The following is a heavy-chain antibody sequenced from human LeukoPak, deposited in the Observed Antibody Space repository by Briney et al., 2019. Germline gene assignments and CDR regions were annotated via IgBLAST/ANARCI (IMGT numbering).Heavy chain of an antibody. D-gene: IGHD3-10*01. J-gene: IGHJ5*02. CDR1: GSSLNSPNYY. CDR3: ASQDIYGSPDWFDP. V-gene: IGHV4-39*01. Sequence: TSETLSLTCIVSGSSLNSPNYYWGWIRQPPGKGLEWIGTIYYTGTTYYNPSLKSRLTISVATSKNQFSLNLTSVTAAATPFYSRASQDIYGSPDWFDPWGQGTLITVSS. CDR2: IYYTGTT.